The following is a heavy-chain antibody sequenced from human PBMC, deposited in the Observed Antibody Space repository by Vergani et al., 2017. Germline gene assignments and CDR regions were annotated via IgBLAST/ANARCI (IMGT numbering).Heavy chain of an antibody. V-gene: IGHV3-21*01. D-gene: IGHD3-10*01. J-gene: IGHJ6*03. CDR3: ARDRGNYYIDYYYYMDV. Sequence: EVQLLESGGGLVQPGGSLRLSCAASGFTFSSYSMNWVRQAPGKGLEWVSSISSSSSDIYYADSVKGRFTISRDNAKNSLYLQMNSLRAEDTAVYYCARDRGNYYIDYYYYMDVWDKGTTVTVSS. CDR2: ISSSSSDI. CDR1: GFTFSSYS.